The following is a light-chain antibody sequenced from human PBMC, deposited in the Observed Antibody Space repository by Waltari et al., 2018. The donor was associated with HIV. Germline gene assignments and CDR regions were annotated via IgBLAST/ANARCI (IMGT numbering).Light chain of an antibody. Sequence: EIVLTQSPGTLSLSPGERATLSCRASQSVSSSYLAWYQQKPGQAPRLLIFGASGRPTGIPDRFSGSGSGTDFTLTISRLEPEDFAMYYCQHYGGSSWTFGPGTKVGIK. V-gene: IGKV3-20*01. CDR3: QHYGGSSWT. J-gene: IGKJ1*01. CDR1: QSVSSSY. CDR2: GAS.